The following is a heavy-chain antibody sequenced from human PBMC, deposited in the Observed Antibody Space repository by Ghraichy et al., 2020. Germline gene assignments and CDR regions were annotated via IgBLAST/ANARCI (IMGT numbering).Heavy chain of an antibody. D-gene: IGHD6-6*01. V-gene: IGHV3-21*01. CDR1: GFTFSSYS. CDR3: ARDLEYSSSALDY. Sequence: GGSLRLSCAASGFTFSSYSMNWVRQAPGKGLEWVSSISSSSSYIYYADSVKGRFTISRDNAKNSLYLQMNSLRAEDTAVYYCARDLEYSSSALDYWGQGTLVTVSS. CDR2: ISSSSSYI. J-gene: IGHJ4*02.